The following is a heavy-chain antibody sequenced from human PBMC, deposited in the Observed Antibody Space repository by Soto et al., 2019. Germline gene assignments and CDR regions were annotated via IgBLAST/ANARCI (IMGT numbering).Heavy chain of an antibody. V-gene: IGHV3-74*01. CDR2: INSDGSST. Sequence: EVQLVESGGDLVQPGGSLRLSCAASGFTFSSYWMHWVRQAPGKGLVWVSRINSDGSSTSYADSVKGRFTISRDNAKNTLYLQMHRLRAEDKAVYDCARDRKAGAGNPLDYWGQGTLVTVSS. J-gene: IGHJ4*02. CDR1: GFTFSSYW. D-gene: IGHD6-19*01. CDR3: ARDRKAGAGNPLDY.